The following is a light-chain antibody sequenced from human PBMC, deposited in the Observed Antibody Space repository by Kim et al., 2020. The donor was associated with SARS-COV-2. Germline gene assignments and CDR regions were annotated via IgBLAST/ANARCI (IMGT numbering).Light chain of an antibody. CDR3: QKYNGAPWA. CDR1: QGISNY. Sequence: DIQMTQSTSSLSASVGDRVTITCRASQGISNYVAWYQQKPGKVPKLLLYGVSALQSGVPSRFRGSGSETDFTLTISSLRPGDVATYYCQKYNGAPWAFGQGDKVDIK. CDR2: GVS. J-gene: IGKJ1*01. V-gene: IGKV1-27*01.